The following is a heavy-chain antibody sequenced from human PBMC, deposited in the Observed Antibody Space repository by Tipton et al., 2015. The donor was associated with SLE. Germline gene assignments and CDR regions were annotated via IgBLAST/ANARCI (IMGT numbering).Heavy chain of an antibody. Sequence: TLSLTCAVSGYSISSGYYWGRIRQPPGKGLEWIGSIYHSGSTYYNPSLKSRVTISVDTSKNQFSLKLSSVTAADTAVYYCASGGFGELLDYWGQGTLVTVSS. CDR3: ASGGFGELLDY. CDR2: IYHSGST. V-gene: IGHV4-38-2*01. CDR1: GYSISSGYY. D-gene: IGHD3-10*01. J-gene: IGHJ4*02.